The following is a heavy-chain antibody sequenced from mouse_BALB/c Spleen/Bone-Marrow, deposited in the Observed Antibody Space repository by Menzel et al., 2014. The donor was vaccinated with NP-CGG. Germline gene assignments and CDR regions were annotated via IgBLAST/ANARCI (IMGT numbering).Heavy chain of an antibody. CDR2: INPDSYTI. CDR3: ARLGYYGGFAY. J-gene: IGHJ3*01. D-gene: IGHD2-3*01. V-gene: IGHV4-1*02. CDR1: GFDFSGFW. Sequence: EVKLLESGGGLVQPGGSLKLSCAASGFDFSGFWMGWVRQAPGKGLEWIGEINPDSYTINYTPSLKDRFIISRDNAKNTLYLQMNKVRSEDTALYYCARLGYYGGFAYWGQGTLVTVPP.